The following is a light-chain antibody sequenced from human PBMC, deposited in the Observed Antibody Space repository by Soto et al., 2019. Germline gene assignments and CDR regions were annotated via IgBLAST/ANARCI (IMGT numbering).Light chain of an antibody. V-gene: IGLV2-23*02. J-gene: IGLJ3*02. CDR2: EVN. CDR1: SDDIGNFNL. CDR3: CSYAGSRWV. Sequence: QSALTQPASVSGSPGQSITFSCTGSSDDIGNFNLVSWYQQYPGKAPKLILYEVNKRPLGVSDRFSGSMSGNTASLTISGLQAEDEADYHCCSYAGSRWVFGGGTQLTVL.